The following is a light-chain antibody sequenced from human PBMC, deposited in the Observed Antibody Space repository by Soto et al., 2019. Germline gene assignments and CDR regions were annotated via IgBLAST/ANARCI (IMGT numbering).Light chain of an antibody. J-gene: IGKJ3*01. V-gene: IGKV1-33*01. CDR3: QQYDTLSFT. Sequence: DIQMTQSPSSLSASVGDRVTITCQASQDISNYLNWYQQKLGKAPKLLIYDASNLEPGVPSRFSGSGSVTDFIFTISSLQPEDIATYYCQQYDTLSFTFGPGTKVDIK. CDR1: QDISNY. CDR2: DAS.